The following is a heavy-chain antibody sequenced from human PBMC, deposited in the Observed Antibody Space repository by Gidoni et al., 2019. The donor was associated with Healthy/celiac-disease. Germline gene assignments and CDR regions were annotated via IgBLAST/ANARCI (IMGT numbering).Heavy chain of an antibody. J-gene: IGHJ6*02. CDR2: IRSKAYGGTT. CDR3: TRDGRVYSSSWGYYYYGMDV. D-gene: IGHD6-13*01. CDR1: GFTFGAYA. V-gene: IGHV3-49*03. Sequence: EVQRVESGGGLVQPGRFLRLARTASGFTFGAYAMSWFRQAPGKGLEWVGFIRSKAYGGTTEYAASVKGRFTISRDDSKSIAYLQMNSLKTEDTAVYYCTRDGRVYSSSWGYYYYGMDVWGQGTTVTVSS.